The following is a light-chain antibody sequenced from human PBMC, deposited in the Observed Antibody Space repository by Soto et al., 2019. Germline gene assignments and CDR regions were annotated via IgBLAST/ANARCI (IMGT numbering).Light chain of an antibody. CDR1: SSDVGSYNL. CDR3: CSYAGSRV. Sequence: QSALTQPASVSGSLGQSITISCTGTSSDVGSYNLVSWYQQHPGKAPKLMIYEGSKRPSGVSNRFSGSKSGNTASRTISGLQAEDEADYYCCSYAGSRVFCVGTKLTVL. J-gene: IGLJ3*02. CDR2: EGS. V-gene: IGLV2-23*01.